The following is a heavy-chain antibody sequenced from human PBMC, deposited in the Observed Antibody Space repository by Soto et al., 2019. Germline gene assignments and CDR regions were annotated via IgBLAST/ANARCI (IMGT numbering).Heavy chain of an antibody. V-gene: IGHV3-21*01. D-gene: IGHD3-9*01. CDR1: GFTFSSYS. Sequence: GGSLRLSCAASGFTFSSYSMNWVRQAPGKGLEWVSSISSSSSYIYYADSVKGRFTISRDNAKNSLYLQMNSLRAEDTAVYYCARAGRLRYFDWLSDFFDYWGQGTLVTVSS. J-gene: IGHJ4*02. CDR3: ARAGRLRYFDWLSDFFDY. CDR2: ISSSSSYI.